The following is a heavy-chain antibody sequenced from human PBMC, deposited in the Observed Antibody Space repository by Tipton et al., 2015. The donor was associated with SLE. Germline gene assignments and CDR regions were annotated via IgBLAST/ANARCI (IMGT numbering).Heavy chain of an antibody. V-gene: IGHV4-59*01. CDR2: IYYSGST. CDR1: GGSISSYY. Sequence: LRLSCTVSGGSISSYYWSWIRQPPGKGLEWIGYIYYSGSTNYNPSLKSRVTISVDTSKNQFSLKLSSVTAADTAVYYCASAHPSYWYFDLWGRGPLVTVSS. J-gene: IGHJ2*01. CDR3: ASAHPSYWYFDL.